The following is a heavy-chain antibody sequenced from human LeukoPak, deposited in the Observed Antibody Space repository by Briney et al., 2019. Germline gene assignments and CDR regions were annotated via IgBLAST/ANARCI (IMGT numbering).Heavy chain of an antibody. J-gene: IGHJ4*02. Sequence: GGSLRLSCAASGFTFSSYTMNWIRQAPGKGLELVSSISSSSSYIYYADSVKGRFTISRDSAKNSLYLQVNSLRAEDTAVYYCARDLSSGRDYWGQGTLVTVSS. CDR2: ISSSSSYI. V-gene: IGHV3-21*01. CDR1: GFTFSSYT. D-gene: IGHD3-22*01. CDR3: ARDLSSGRDY.